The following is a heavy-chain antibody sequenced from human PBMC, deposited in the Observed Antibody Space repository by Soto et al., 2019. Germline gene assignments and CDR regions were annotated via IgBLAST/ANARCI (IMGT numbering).Heavy chain of an antibody. CDR3: ARESRALLNYYDSSGYFDY. J-gene: IGHJ4*02. Sequence: LSLTCTVSGGSISSGDYYWSWIRQPPGKGLEWIGYIYYSGSTYYNPSLKSRVTISVDTSKNQFSLKLSSVTAADTAVYYCARESRALLNYYDSSGYFDYWGQGTLVTVSS. V-gene: IGHV4-30-4*01. D-gene: IGHD3-22*01. CDR1: GGSISSGDYY. CDR2: IYYSGST.